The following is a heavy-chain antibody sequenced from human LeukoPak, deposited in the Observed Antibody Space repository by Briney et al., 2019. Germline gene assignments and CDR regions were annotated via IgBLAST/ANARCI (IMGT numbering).Heavy chain of an antibody. CDR2: IWYDGSNE. D-gene: IGHD3-10*01. V-gene: IGHV3-33*03. CDR1: GFTFSSYG. Sequence: QSGGSLRLSCAASGFTFSSYGMHWVRQAPGKGLEWVAIIWYDGSNEYYADSVKGRFTISRDNSKNTLYLQMNSLRAEDTAVYYCAKIGAALLRAFDIWGQGTMVTVSS. J-gene: IGHJ3*02. CDR3: AKIGAALLRAFDI.